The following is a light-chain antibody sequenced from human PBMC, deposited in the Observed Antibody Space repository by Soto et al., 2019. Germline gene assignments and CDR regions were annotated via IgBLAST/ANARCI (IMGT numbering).Light chain of an antibody. J-gene: IGKJ2*01. CDR1: QSVSSSY. V-gene: IGKV3-20*01. CDR3: QQYGSSPPVT. Sequence: EIVLTQSPDTLSLSPGERATLSCRASQSVSSSYLAWYQQKPGQAPRLLIYDASSRATGIPDRFSGSGSGTDFTLTISRLEPEDFAVYYCQQYGSSPPVTFGQGAKLEIK. CDR2: DAS.